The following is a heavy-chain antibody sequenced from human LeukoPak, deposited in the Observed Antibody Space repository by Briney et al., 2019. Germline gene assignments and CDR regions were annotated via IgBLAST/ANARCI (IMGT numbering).Heavy chain of an antibody. CDR1: GGSISSSSYY. V-gene: IGHV4-39*01. CDR3: ARQGDGGRAYDH. J-gene: IGHJ4*02. Sequence: PLETLSLTCTVSGGSISSSSYYWGWIRQPPGKGLEWIGTISDSGNSYYNPSLRSRLTISEDTSKNQFSLKLTSVTAADTAVYSCARQGDGGRAYDHWGQGTLVTVSS. D-gene: IGHD4-23*01. CDR2: ISDSGNS.